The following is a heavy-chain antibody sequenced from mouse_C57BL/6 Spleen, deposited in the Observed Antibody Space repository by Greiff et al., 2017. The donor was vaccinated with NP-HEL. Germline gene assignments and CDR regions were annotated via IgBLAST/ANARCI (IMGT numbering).Heavy chain of an antibody. CDR3: ASRGGNCYGSSYGDY. Sequence: LVESGAELMKPGASVKLSCKATGYTFTGYWIEWVKQRPGHGLEWIGEILPGSGSTNYNEKFQGKATFTADTSSNTAYMQLSSLTTGDSTIDYGASRGGNCYGSSYGDYWGQGTTLTVSS. J-gene: IGHJ2*01. CDR2: ILPGSGST. V-gene: IGHV1-9*01. D-gene: IGHD1-1*01. CDR1: GYTFTGYW.